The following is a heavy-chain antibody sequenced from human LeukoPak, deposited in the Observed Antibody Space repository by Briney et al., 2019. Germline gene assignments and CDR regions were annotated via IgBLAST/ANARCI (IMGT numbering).Heavy chain of an antibody. CDR2: ISSSSSYT. Sequence: PGGSLRLSCAASGFTFTSYEMNWVRQAPGKGLEWVSYISSSSSYTNYADSVKGRFTISRDNAENSLYLQMNSLRAEDTAVYYCARGGATHFDYWGQGTLVTVSS. J-gene: IGHJ4*02. CDR3: ARGGATHFDY. CDR1: GFTFTSYE. V-gene: IGHV3-21*05. D-gene: IGHD1-26*01.